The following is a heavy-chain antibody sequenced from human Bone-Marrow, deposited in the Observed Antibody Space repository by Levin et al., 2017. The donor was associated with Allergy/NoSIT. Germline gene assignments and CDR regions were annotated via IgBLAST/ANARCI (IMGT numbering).Heavy chain of an antibody. V-gene: IGHV4-59*01. D-gene: IGHD3-10*01. CDR3: ARSADYGSGGYPLDS. CDR2: MHDDGRT. J-gene: IGHJ4*02. CDR1: GSSITGYY. Sequence: KAGGSLRLSCSVSGSSITGYYWTWIRQPPGKGLEWIGYMHDDGRTHYSPSLKSRLTISIDTSRDQVSLKLSSVTAADTAVYYCARSADYGSGGYPLDSWGQGTLVTVSS.